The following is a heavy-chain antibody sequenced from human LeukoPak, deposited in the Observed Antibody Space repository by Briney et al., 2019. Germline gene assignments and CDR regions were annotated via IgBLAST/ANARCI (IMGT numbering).Heavy chain of an antibody. CDR1: GYTFRNYG. V-gene: IGHV1-18*01. J-gene: IGHJ4*02. Sequence: GATVKVSCKASGYTFRNYGISWVRQAPGQGLEWMGWISAYNGDTYYPQKLQGRVTMTTDTSTSTAYSELRSLRSDDTAVYYCARDPSNTSGYQIYFDYWGQGTLVTVS. D-gene: IGHD3-3*01. CDR2: ISAYNGDT. CDR3: ARDPSNTSGYQIYFDY.